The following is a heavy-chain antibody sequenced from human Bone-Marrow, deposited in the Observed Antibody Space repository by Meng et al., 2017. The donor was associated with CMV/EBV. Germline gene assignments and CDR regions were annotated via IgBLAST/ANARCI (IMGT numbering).Heavy chain of an antibody. D-gene: IGHD4/OR15-4a*01. CDR2: ISYDGSNK. V-gene: IGHV3-30-3*01. J-gene: IGHJ4*02. Sequence: GESLKISCAASGFTFSSYAMHWVRQAPGKGLEWVAVISYDGSNKYYADSVKGRFTISRDNSKNTLYLQMNSLRAEDTAVYYCAREDYRRHYVDYWGQGTLVTVSS. CDR1: GFTFSSYA. CDR3: AREDYRRHYVDY.